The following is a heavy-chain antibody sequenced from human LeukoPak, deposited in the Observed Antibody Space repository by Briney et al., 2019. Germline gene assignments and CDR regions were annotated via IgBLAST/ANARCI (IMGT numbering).Heavy chain of an antibody. V-gene: IGHV3-48*03. CDR3: ARDLVQLWSKDF. D-gene: IGHD5-18*01. Sequence: GGSLRLSCAASGFTFSNYEFNWVRQAPGKGLEWVSYISSSGRNIYYADSVKGRFTISRDNAKNSLYLQMNSLRAEDTAVYYCARDLVQLWSKDFWGRGTLVTVSS. J-gene: IGHJ4*02. CDR2: ISSSGRNI. CDR1: GFTFSNYE.